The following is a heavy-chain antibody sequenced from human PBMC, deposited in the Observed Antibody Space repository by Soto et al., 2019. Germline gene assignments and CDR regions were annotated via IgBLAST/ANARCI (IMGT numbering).Heavy chain of an antibody. Sequence: PSETLSLTCTVSGGSISSGDYYWSWIRQPPGKGLEWIGYIYYSGSTYYNPSLKSRVTISVDTSKNQFSLKLSSVTAADTAVYYCARVNYDFWSDTHLRHLAYWGQGTLVTVSS. CDR2: IYYSGST. CDR3: ARVNYDFWSDTHLRHLAY. V-gene: IGHV4-30-4*01. D-gene: IGHD3-3*01. CDR1: GGSISSGDYY. J-gene: IGHJ4*02.